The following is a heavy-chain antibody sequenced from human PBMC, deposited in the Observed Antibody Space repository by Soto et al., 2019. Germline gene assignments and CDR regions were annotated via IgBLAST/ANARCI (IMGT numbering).Heavy chain of an antibody. CDR1: GGSISSGDYY. Sequence: QVQLQESGPGLVKPSQTLSLTCTVSGGSISSGDYYWSWIRQPPGKGLEWIGYIYYSGSTYYNPSLKSRVTISVDTSKNQFSLKLSSVTAADTAVYYCARGRGSGWSKRYYFDYWGQGTLVTVSS. D-gene: IGHD6-19*01. CDR3: ARGRGSGWSKRYYFDY. CDR2: IYYSGST. V-gene: IGHV4-30-4*01. J-gene: IGHJ4*02.